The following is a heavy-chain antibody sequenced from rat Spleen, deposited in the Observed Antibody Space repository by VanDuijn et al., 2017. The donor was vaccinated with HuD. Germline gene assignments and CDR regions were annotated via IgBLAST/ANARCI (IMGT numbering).Heavy chain of an antibody. D-gene: IGHD1-7*01. CDR1: GFTFNDYY. CDR3: ARVWGY. CDR2: IHYEGTNT. Sequence: EVQLVESGGGLVQPGRSMRLSCAASGFTFNDYYMAWVRQAPEKGLEWVASIHYEGTNTYYGDSVKGRFTISRDNAKSTLYLQMDSLRSEDTATYYCARVWGYWGQGVMVTVSS. V-gene: IGHV5-22*01. J-gene: IGHJ2*01.